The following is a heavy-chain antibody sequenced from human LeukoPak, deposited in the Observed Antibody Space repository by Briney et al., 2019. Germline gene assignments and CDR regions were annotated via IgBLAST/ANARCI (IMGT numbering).Heavy chain of an antibody. D-gene: IGHD3-22*01. CDR1: GFTFINAW. CDR3: AKPSRSSGLRY. Sequence: PGGSLRLSCAASGFTFINAWMAWVRQAPGKGLEWVAVISYDGSNKYYADSVKGRFTISRDNSKNTLYLQMNSLRAEDTAVYYCAKPSRSSGLRYWGQGTLVTVSS. CDR2: ISYDGSNK. J-gene: IGHJ4*02. V-gene: IGHV3-30*18.